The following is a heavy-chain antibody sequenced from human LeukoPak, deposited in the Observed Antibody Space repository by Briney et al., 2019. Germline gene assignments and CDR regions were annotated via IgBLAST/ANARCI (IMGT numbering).Heavy chain of an antibody. CDR2: INQDGSEI. D-gene: IGHD3-22*01. J-gene: IGHJ2*01. V-gene: IGHV3-7*01. CDR1: GFTFSNYW. Sequence: GGSLRLSCAASGFTFSNYWMSWVRQAPGKGLEWLANINQDGSEIYYVDSVKGRFTISRDNGKNSLYLQINSLRADDTAVYYCARDQGSMIVVPTTNWFFDLWGRGTLVTVSS. CDR3: ARDQGSMIVVPTTNWFFDL.